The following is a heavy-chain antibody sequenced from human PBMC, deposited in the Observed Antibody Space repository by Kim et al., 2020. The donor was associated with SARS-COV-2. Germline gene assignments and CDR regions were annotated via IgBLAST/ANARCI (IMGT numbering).Heavy chain of an antibody. CDR1: GFNLSTHT. J-gene: IGHJ6*02. CDR2: ISSRSSYI. V-gene: IGHV3-21*06. CDR3: SGGITKFYYYYSMDV. Sequence: GGSLRLSCVASGFNLSTHTIDWVRQAPGKGLEWVSSISSRSSYIYYADSVKGRSTISRDNAKNLVYLQMNSLRAEDTALYYCSGGITKFYYYYSMDVWGHGTTVTVSS. D-gene: IGHD1-26*01.